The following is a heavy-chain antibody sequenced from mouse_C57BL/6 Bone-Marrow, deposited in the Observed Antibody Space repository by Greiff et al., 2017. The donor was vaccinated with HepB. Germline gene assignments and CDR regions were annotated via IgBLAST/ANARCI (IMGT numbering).Heavy chain of an antibody. CDR1: GFTFSNYW. V-gene: IGHV6-3*01. CDR2: IRLKSDNYAT. D-gene: IGHD1-1*01. Sequence: EVKLVESGGGLVQPGGSMKLSCVASGFTFSNYWMNWVRQSPEKGLEWVAQIRLKSDNYATHYAESVKGRFTISRDDSKSSVYLQMNNLRAEDTGIYYCTRNYYYVYWYSDVWGTGTTVTVSS. CDR3: TRNYYYVYWYSDV. J-gene: IGHJ1*03.